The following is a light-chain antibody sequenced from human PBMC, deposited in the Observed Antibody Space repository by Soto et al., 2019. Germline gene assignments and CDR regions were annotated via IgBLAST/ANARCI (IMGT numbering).Light chain of an antibody. V-gene: IGKV3D-20*02. CDR3: QQRSNWPIT. Sequence: IVFTQSPGTLSLSPGERATLSCRASQSVSNNYLAWYQQKPGQAPRLLMYGASNRATGIPDRFSGSGSGTDFTLTISRLEPEDFAVYYCQQRSNWPITFGQGTRLEIK. J-gene: IGKJ5*01. CDR2: GAS. CDR1: QSVSNNY.